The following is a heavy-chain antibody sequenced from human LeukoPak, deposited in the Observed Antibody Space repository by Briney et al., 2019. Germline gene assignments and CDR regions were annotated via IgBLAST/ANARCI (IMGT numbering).Heavy chain of an antibody. CDR2: ISYDGSNK. V-gene: IGHV3-30*04. Sequence: GGSLRLSCAASGFTFSSYAMHWVRQAPGKGLEWVAVISYDGSNKNYADSVKGRFTISRDNSKNTLYLQMNSLRAEDTAVYYCAKSQTLNEGRLRFLEWLPSPYYFDYWGQGTLVTVSS. D-gene: IGHD3-3*01. J-gene: IGHJ4*02. CDR3: AKSQTLNEGRLRFLEWLPSPYYFDY. CDR1: GFTFSSYA.